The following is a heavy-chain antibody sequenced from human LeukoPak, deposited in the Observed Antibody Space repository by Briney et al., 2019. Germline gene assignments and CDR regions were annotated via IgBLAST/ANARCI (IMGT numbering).Heavy chain of an antibody. CDR2: ISWNSGSI. Sequence: GGSLRLSCAASGFTFDDYAMHWVRQAPGKGLEWVSGISWNSGSIGYADSVKGRFTISRDNAKNSLYLQMNSLRAEDTAFYYCAKDTSYVGASGPFDYWGQGTLVTVSS. V-gene: IGHV3-9*01. D-gene: IGHD4-23*01. CDR3: AKDTSYVGASGPFDY. J-gene: IGHJ4*02. CDR1: GFTFDDYA.